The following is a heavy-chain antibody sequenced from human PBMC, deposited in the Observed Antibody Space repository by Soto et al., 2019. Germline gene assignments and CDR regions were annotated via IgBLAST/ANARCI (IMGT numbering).Heavy chain of an antibody. V-gene: IGHV3-33*01. Sequence: QPGGSLRLSCAASGFTFSSYGMHWVRQAPGKGLEWVAVIWYDGSNKYYADSVKGRFTISRDNSKNTLYLQMNSLRAEDTAVYYCARERSGGSPNAFDIWGQGTMVTVSS. J-gene: IGHJ3*02. CDR2: IWYDGSNK. CDR3: ARERSGGSPNAFDI. CDR1: GFTFSSYG. D-gene: IGHD2-15*01.